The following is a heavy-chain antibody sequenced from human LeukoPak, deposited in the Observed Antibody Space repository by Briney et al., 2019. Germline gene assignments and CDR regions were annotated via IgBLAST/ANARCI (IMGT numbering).Heavy chain of an antibody. Sequence: GGSLRLSCAASGFTFSSYGMHWVRQAPGKGLEWVAVISYDGSNKYYADSVEGRFTISRDNSKNTLYLQMNSLRAEDTAVYYCAKDFRSSSGDVWGKGTTVTVSS. D-gene: IGHD6-6*01. CDR1: GFTFSSYG. J-gene: IGHJ6*04. V-gene: IGHV3-30*18. CDR2: ISYDGSNK. CDR3: AKDFRSSSGDV.